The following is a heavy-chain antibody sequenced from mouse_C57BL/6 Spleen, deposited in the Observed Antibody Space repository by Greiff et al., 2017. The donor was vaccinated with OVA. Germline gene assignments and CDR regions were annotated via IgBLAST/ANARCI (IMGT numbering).Heavy chain of an antibody. Sequence: EVQLQQSGPGLVKPSQSLSLTCSVTGYSITSGYYWNWIRQFPGNILEWMGYISYDGSNNYNPSLKNRISITRDTSKNQFFLKLNSVTTEDTATYYCARAHYDYEGAWFAYWGQGTLVTVSA. CDR2: ISYDGSN. CDR1: GYSITSGYY. D-gene: IGHD2-4*01. J-gene: IGHJ3*01. CDR3: ARAHYDYEGAWFAY. V-gene: IGHV3-6*01.